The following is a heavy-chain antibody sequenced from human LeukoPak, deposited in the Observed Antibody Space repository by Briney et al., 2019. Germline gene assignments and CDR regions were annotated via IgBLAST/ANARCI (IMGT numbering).Heavy chain of an antibody. J-gene: IGHJ3*02. Sequence: PGGSLRLSCAASGFTFSNAWMSWVRQAPGKGLEWVGRIKSKTDGGTTDYAAPVKGRFTISRDNAKNTLYLQMNSLRAEDTAVYYCARGKISGYYSPIDAFDIWGQGTMVTVSS. V-gene: IGHV3-15*05. CDR1: GFTFSNAW. CDR2: IKSKTDGGTT. CDR3: ARGKISGYYSPIDAFDI. D-gene: IGHD3-22*01.